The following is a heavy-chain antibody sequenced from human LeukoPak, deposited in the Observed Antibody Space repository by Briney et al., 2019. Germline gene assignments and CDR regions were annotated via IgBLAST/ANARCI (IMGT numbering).Heavy chain of an antibody. J-gene: IGHJ4*02. CDR3: ARNSGSYDVDY. V-gene: IGHV4-38-2*01. Sequence: SETLSLTCAVSGYSISSGYYWGWTRQPPGKGLEWIGSIYHSGSTYYNPSLKSRVTISVDTSKNQFSLKLSSVTAADTAVYYCARNSGSYDVDYWGQGTLVTVSS. CDR1: GYSISSGYY. CDR2: IYHSGST. D-gene: IGHD1-26*01.